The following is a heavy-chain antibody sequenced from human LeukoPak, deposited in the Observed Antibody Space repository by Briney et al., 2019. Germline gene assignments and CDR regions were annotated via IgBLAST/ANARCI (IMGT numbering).Heavy chain of an antibody. Sequence: SETLSLTCAVYGGSFSGYYWSWIRQPPGKGLDWIGEINHSGSTNYNPSLKSRVTISVDTSKNQFSLKLSSVTAADTAVYYCARVVLYHKYYDSRGGPLAWGQGTLVTVSS. CDR2: INHSGST. J-gene: IGHJ5*02. D-gene: IGHD3-22*01. V-gene: IGHV4-34*01. CDR1: GGSFSGYY. CDR3: ARVVLYHKYYDSRGGPLA.